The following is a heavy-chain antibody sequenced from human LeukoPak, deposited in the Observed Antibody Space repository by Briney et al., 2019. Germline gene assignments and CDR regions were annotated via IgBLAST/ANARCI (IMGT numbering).Heavy chain of an antibody. J-gene: IGHJ4*02. V-gene: IGHV4-39*07. CDR1: GGSISSSSYY. CDR3: ASWEYDYYDSSGYSVY. Sequence: KASETLSLTCTVSGGSISSSSYYWGWIRQPPGKGLEWIGSIYYSGSTYYNPSLKSRVTISVDTSKNQFSLKLSSVTAADTAVYYCASWEYDYYDSSGYSVYWGQGTLVTVSS. CDR2: IYYSGST. D-gene: IGHD3-22*01.